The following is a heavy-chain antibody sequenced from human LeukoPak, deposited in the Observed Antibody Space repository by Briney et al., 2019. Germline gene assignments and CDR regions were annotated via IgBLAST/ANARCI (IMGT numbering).Heavy chain of an antibody. D-gene: IGHD3-22*01. V-gene: IGHV3-74*01. J-gene: IGHJ3*01. Sequence: GGSLRLSCAASGFTFSSYWMHWVRQAPGKGLVWVSSINSDGSSTSYADSVKGRFTISRDNAKNALYLQMNSLRAEDTAVYYCARDSSGHAWGQGTMVTVSS. CDR1: GFTFSSYW. CDR2: INSDGSST. CDR3: ARDSSGHA.